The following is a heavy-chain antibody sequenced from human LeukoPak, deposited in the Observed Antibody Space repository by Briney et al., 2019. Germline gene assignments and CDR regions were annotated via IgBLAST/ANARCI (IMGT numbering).Heavy chain of an antibody. CDR1: GVSISSSGYY. J-gene: IGHJ6*03. CDR3: ARQVSDYFYYYIDV. CDR2: IYYSGTT. Sequence: PSETLSLTCRASGVSISSSGYYWNWIRQPPGKGLEWVGSIYYSGTTYYNSSLKSPVTISEDTSKNRFSLMLTSVTAADTAVYYCARQVSDYFYYYIDVWGEGTTVIVSS. V-gene: IGHV4-39*01.